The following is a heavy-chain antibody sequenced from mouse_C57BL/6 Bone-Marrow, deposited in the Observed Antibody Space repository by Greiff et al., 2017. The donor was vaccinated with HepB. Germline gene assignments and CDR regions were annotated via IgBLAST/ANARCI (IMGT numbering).Heavy chain of an antibody. Sequence: VQLQQPGAELVRPGSSVKLSCKASGYTFTSYWMDWVKQRPGQGLEWIGNIYPSDSETHYNQKFKDKATLTVDKSSSTAYMQLSSLTSEDSAVYYCARRGNYYGSNYAMDYWGQGTSVTVSS. CDR1: GYTFTSYW. J-gene: IGHJ4*01. D-gene: IGHD1-1*01. CDR3: ARRGNYYGSNYAMDY. CDR2: IYPSDSET. V-gene: IGHV1-61*01.